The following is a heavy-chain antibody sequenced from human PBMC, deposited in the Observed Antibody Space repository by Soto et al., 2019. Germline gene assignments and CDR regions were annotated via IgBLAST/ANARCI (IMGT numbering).Heavy chain of an antibody. CDR2: INTDGGNT. Sequence: EVQLVESGGGLVQPGGSLRLSCAASGFSFSSYWMHWVRQAPGKGLVWVSHINTDGGNTNYADSVKGRFTISRDNVKNTLDLQMNSLRAEDTAVYYCARGAANVVVTAIPDYWGQGTLVTVSS. CDR1: GFSFSSYW. J-gene: IGHJ4*02. D-gene: IGHD2-21*02. V-gene: IGHV3-74*01. CDR3: ARGAANVVVTAIPDY.